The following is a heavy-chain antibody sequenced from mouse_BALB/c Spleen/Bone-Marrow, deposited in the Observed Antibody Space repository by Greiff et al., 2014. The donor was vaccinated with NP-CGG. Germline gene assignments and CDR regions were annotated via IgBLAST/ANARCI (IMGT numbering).Heavy chain of an antibody. Sequence: LQESGPELEKPGASVKISCKASGYSFTGYNMNWVKQYNGQSLEWIGNVDPYYGATTYNQKFKGKATLTVDKSSSTAYMQLERLTSEDSAVYYCARSYNSFDFWGQGTTLTVSS. CDR3: ARSYNSFDF. CDR1: GYSFTGYN. CDR2: VDPYYGAT. V-gene: IGHV1-39*01. J-gene: IGHJ2*01.